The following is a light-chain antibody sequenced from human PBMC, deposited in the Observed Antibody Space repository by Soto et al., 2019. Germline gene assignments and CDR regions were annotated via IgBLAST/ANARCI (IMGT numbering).Light chain of an antibody. V-gene: IGLV2-14*03. CDR3: SSYPSPTTYV. CDR2: DVS. CDR1: SSDVGAYNY. Sequence: QSVLTQPASVSGSPGQSITISCTGTSSDVGAYNYDSWYQQHHPGEAPKLIIYDVSHRPSGVSNRFSGSKSGNTASLTISALQTEDEADYYCSSYPSPTTYVFGPGPKVTVL. J-gene: IGLJ1*01.